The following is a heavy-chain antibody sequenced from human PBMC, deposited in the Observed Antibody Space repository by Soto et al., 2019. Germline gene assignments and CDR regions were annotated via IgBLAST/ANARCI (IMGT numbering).Heavy chain of an antibody. CDR1: GGTFSSYA. V-gene: IGHV1-69*13. Sequence: AASVKVSCKASGGTFSSYAISWVRQAPGQGLERMGGIIPIFGTANYAQKFQGRVTITADESTSTAYMELSSLRSEDTAVYYCARLSHYYDSSGYYPWGQGTLVTVSS. CDR3: ARLSHYYDSSGYYP. J-gene: IGHJ5*02. D-gene: IGHD3-22*01. CDR2: IIPIFGTA.